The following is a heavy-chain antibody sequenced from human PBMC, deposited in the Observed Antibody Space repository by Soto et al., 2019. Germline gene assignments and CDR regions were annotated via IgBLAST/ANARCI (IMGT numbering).Heavy chain of an antibody. CDR3: ARQMVRPPKNAFDI. Sequence: ASVKVSCKDSGYTFTSYGISWVRQAPGQGLEWMGWISAYSGNTNYAQKLQGRVTMTTDTSTSTAYMELRSLRSDDTAVYYCARQMVRPPKNAFDIWGQGTMVTVSS. CDR1: GYTFTSYG. J-gene: IGHJ3*02. D-gene: IGHD3-10*01. V-gene: IGHV1-18*01. CDR2: ISAYSGNT.